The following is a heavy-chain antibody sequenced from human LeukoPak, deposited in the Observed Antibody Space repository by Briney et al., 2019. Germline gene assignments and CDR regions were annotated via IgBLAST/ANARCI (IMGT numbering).Heavy chain of an antibody. CDR1: GYTFTSYG. V-gene: IGHV1-18*01. J-gene: IGHJ6*02. CDR3: ARDRNWDYFGLDV. CDR2: ISGYNGNT. D-gene: IGHD7-27*01. Sequence: ASVKVSCKASGYTFTSYGISWVRQAPGQGLEWMGWISGYNGNTNYAQKFQGRVTMTTDTSTSTAYMEVRSLRSDDTAVYFRARDRNWDYFGLDVWGQGTTVTVSS.